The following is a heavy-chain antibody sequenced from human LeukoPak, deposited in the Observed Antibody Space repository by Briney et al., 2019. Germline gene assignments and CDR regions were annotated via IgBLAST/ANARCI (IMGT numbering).Heavy chain of an antibody. CDR2: IKHDGSEK. Sequence: GGSLRLSCAASGFTFRTYWMSWVRQAPGKGLEWVANIKHDGSEKYYADSVKGRFSISRDNARNSVYLQMASLRVEDTAVYYCARDPVEWELLLDYWGQGTLVTVSS. D-gene: IGHD1-26*01. CDR1: GFTFRTYW. CDR3: ARDPVEWELLLDY. J-gene: IGHJ4*02. V-gene: IGHV3-7*01.